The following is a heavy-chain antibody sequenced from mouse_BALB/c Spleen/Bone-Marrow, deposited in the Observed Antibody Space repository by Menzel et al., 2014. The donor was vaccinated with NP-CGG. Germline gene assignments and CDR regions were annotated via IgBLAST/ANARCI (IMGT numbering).Heavy chain of an antibody. CDR1: GYTFTSYV. CDR2: INPYNDGT. CDR3: TRGVYYDYDEGAMDY. Sequence: VQLQQSGPELVKPGASVKMSCKASGYTFTSYVMHWVKQKPGQGLEWIGYINPYNDGTKYNEKFKGKATLTSDKSSRTAYMELSSLTSEDSAVYYCTRGVYYDYDEGAMDYWGQGSSVTDSS. J-gene: IGHJ4*01. D-gene: IGHD2-4*01. V-gene: IGHV1-14*01.